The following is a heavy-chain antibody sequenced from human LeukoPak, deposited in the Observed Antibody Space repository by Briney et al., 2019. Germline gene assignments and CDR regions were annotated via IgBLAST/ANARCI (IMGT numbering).Heavy chain of an antibody. J-gene: IGHJ6*02. CDR1: GFTFSGYS. CDR2: ISSSSIYI. CDR3: ARDRHHNYYYGMDV. V-gene: IGHV3-21*01. D-gene: IGHD1-14*01. Sequence: PGGSLRLSCAASGFTFSGYSMNWVRQAPGKGLEWVSSISSSSIYIYYADSVKGRFTISRDNAKNSLYLQMNSLRAEDTAVYYCARDRHHNYYYGMDVWGQGTTVTVSS.